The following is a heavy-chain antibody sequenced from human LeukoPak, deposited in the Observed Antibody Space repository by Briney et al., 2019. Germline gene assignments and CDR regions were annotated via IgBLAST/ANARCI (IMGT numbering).Heavy chain of an antibody. CDR2: IYYSGST. Sequence: PSATLSLTCTVSGRFVTRYYWGWIRHPPGKGLEWIWYIYYSGSTNYNTSLKSRFTISVDTPKNRFSLKLSSVSNADRVVYYCARHNRIYYYYYMVVWGKGATVTVSS. CDR1: GRFVTRYY. J-gene: IGHJ6*03. CDR3: ARHNRIYYYYYMVV. V-gene: IGHV4-59*08.